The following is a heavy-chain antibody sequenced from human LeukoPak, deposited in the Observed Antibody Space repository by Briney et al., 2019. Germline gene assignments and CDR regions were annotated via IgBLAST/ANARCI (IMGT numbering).Heavy chain of an antibody. Sequence: GGSLRLSCAASGFTFSSYGIHWVRQAPGKGLEGVAFIGYDGSNKYYADSVKGRFTISRDNSKYTLYLQMNSLRAEDTAVYYCAKGTKDYYGSGSFYLSRDHFISRWGQGTLLTVSS. V-gene: IGHV3-30*02. CDR2: IGYDGSNK. J-gene: IGHJ4*02. CDR3: AKGTKDYYGSGSFYLSRDHFISR. D-gene: IGHD3-10*01. CDR1: GFTFSSYG.